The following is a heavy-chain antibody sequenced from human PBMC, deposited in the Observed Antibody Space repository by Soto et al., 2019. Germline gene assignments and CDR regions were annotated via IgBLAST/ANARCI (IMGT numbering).Heavy chain of an antibody. Sequence: EVQLLESGGGFIHPGGSLRLSCAASGFSFSSFAMNWVRQAPGKGLEWVSIISGSADSTFYADSVKGRFTISRDNSKSTLYLQINSLGDEDTAVYYCAKTRGAMIYAISVYGMDVWGQGTTVTVSS. D-gene: IGHD2-8*01. CDR1: GFSFSSFA. CDR2: ISGSADST. CDR3: AKTRGAMIYAISVYGMDV. V-gene: IGHV3-23*01. J-gene: IGHJ6*02.